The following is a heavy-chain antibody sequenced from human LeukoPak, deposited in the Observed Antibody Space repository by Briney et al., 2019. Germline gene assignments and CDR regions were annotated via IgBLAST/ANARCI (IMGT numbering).Heavy chain of an antibody. CDR2: ISAYNGNT. D-gene: IGHD3-10*01. Sequence: GASVKVSCKASGYTFTSYGISWVRQAPGQGLEWMGWISAYNGNTNYAQKLQGRVTMTTDTSTSTAYMELRSLRSDDTAVYYCARVLNGAWFPLVYYYYMDVWGKGTTVTVSS. J-gene: IGHJ6*03. CDR3: ARVLNGAWFPLVYYYYMDV. CDR1: GYTFTSYG. V-gene: IGHV1-18*01.